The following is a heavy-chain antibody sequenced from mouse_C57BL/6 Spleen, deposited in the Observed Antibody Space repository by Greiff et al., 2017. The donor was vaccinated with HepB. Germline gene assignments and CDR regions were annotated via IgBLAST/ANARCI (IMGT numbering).Heavy chain of an antibody. V-gene: IGHV1-72*01. CDR2: IDPNSGGT. CDR1: GYTFTSYW. CDR3: TRGGSTMITRAWFAY. J-gene: IGHJ3*01. D-gene: IGHD2-4*01. Sequence: QVQLQQPGAELVKPGASVKLSCKASGYTFTSYWMHWVKQRPGRGLEWIGRIDPNSGGTKYNEKFKSKATLTVDKPSSTAYMQLSSLTSEDSAVYYCTRGGSTMITRAWFAYWGQGTLVTVSA.